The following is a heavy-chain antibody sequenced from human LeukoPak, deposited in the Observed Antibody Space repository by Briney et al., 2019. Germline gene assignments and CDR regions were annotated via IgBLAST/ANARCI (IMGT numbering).Heavy chain of an antibody. J-gene: IGHJ4*02. V-gene: IGHV5-51*01. CDR1: GYISTNYW. Sequence: LGESLKISCEGSGYISTNYWLAWVRQTPGKGLEWMGIIYPGDSKTIYSPSFQGQVTMSVDKSISTAYLQWSSLKASDSAIYYCATYYRAPGRYYFDYWGQGTMVTVSS. CDR2: IYPGDSKT. D-gene: IGHD2-21*01. CDR3: ATYYRAPGRYYFDY.